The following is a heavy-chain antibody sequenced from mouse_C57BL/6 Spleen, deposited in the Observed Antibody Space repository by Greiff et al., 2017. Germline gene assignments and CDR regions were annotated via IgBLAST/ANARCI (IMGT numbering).Heavy chain of an antibody. CDR3: ANYDHGSYYFDY. CDR1: GYTFTSYW. Sequence: VQLQQPGAELVKPGASVKMSCKASGYTFTSYWITWVKQRPGQGLEWIGDIYPGSGSTNYNEKFKSKTTLTVDTSSSTAYMQLSSLTSEDSAVYYCANYDHGSYYFDYWGQGTTLTVSS. D-gene: IGHD2-4*01. V-gene: IGHV1-55*01. J-gene: IGHJ2*01. CDR2: IYPGSGST.